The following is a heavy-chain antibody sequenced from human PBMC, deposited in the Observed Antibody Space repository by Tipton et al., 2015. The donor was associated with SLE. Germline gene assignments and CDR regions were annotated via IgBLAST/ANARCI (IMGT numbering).Heavy chain of an antibody. V-gene: IGHV4-34*01. CDR1: GGSFSGYY. J-gene: IGHJ4*01. Sequence: TLSLTCAVYGGSFSGYYWSWIRQPPGTGLAWIGEINHSGSTNYNPSLKSRVTISVDTSKNLLSLKLSSVTAADTAVYYCARGFTMVRGLFDYWVHGTLVTVSS. CDR3: ARGFTMVRGLFDY. D-gene: IGHD3-10*01. CDR2: INHSGST.